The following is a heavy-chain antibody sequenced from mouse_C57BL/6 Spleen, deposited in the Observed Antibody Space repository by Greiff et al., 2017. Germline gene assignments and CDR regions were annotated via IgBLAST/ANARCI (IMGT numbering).Heavy chain of an antibody. D-gene: IGHD1-1*01. CDR3: ARFYYYGRGPMDY. Sequence: QVQLQQSGAELARPGASVKLSCKASGYTFTSYGISWVKQRTGPGLEWIGEIYPRSGNTYYNEKFKGKATLTADKSSSTAYMELRSLTSEDSAVYFCARFYYYGRGPMDYWGQGTSVTVSS. V-gene: IGHV1-81*01. CDR2: IYPRSGNT. CDR1: GYTFTSYG. J-gene: IGHJ4*01.